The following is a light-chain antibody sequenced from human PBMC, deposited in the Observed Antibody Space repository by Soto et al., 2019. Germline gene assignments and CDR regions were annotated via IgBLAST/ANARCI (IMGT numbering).Light chain of an antibody. CDR1: SNDVWTYNL. CDR2: EVN. CDR3: SSYSTTSTLV. J-gene: IGLJ1*01. V-gene: IGLV2-14*02. Sequence: QSALTQPASVSGSPGQSITISCTATSNDVWTYNLVSWYQQHPGKAPKLILYEVNNRPSGVSNHFSGSKSGNTASLIISGLQADDEADYYCSSYSTTSTLVFGSGTKLTVL.